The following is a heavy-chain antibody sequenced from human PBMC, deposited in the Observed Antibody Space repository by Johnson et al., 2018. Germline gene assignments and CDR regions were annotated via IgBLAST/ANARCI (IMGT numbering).Heavy chain of an antibody. J-gene: IGHJ3*02. D-gene: IGHD3-22*01. CDR3: ARERYDSSGNPVDAFDI. Sequence: VRLVQSGGGLVKPGGSLRLSCAASGFNISSNYMRWVRQAPGKGLEWVSVIYSGGSPYRADSVKGRFTISRDNLRNTLYLQMNSRSVEDTAVYYCARERYDSSGNPVDAFDIWGRGTMVTVSS. CDR1: GFNISSNY. CDR2: IYSGGSP. V-gene: IGHV3-53*01.